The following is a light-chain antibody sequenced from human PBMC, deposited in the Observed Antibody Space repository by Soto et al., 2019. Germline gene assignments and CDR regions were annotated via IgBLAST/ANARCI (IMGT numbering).Light chain of an antibody. V-gene: IGLV2-11*01. CDR2: DVI. CDR3: CSYAGSYTHV. Sequence: SVLTQPRSVSGSPGQSVTISCTGTSSDVGTYTYVSWYQQHPGKAPKLIIYDVIKRPSGVPDRFSGSKSGNTASLTISGLQAEDEADYYCCSYAGSYTHVFGTGTKATVL. CDR1: SSDVGTYTY. J-gene: IGLJ1*01.